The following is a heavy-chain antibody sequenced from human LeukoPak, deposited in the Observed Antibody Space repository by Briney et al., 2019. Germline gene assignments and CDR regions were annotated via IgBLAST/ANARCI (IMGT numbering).Heavy chain of an antibody. CDR2: IGPSSSISYLST. V-gene: IGHV3-48*01. Sequence: QPGGSLRLSCVAYGFSLGDFNMIWVRQAPGKGLEWLSYIGPSSSISYLSTYYAQSTKGRFTISRDIASNSLSLQMSSLRVEDTAIYYRARGWGGYSSYPPDYWGQGTLVTVSS. D-gene: IGHD5-12*01. J-gene: IGHJ4*02. CDR3: ARGWGGYSSYPPDY. CDR1: GFSLGDFN.